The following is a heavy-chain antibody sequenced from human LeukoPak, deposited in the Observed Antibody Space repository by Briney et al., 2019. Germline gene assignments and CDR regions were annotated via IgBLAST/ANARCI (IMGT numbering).Heavy chain of an antibody. CDR2: IFTRWST. CDR1: GGSLRSLY. V-gene: IGHV4-4*07. J-gene: IGHJ6*02. CDR3: ARAGRSYQLLPYYYYGMDV. D-gene: IGHD2-2*01. Sequence: SETLSLTCPFSGGSLRSLYLSWIRQPPREGLEWIGGIFTRWSTNYNPSLKSRVTMSVDTSKNQFSLKLSSVTAADTAVYYCARAGRSYQLLPYYYYGMDVWGQGTTVTVSS.